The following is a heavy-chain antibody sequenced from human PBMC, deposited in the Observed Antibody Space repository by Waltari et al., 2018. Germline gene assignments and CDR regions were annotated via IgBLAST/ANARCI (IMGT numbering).Heavy chain of an antibody. D-gene: IGHD1-20*01. CDR2: IDYSGST. V-gene: IGHV4-39*01. CDR3: ARQIKSITGINFDY. CDR1: AGSISSSSYY. Sequence: QLQLQESGPGLVKPSETLSLTCPVSAGSISSSSYYWGWIRQPPRKGLEWIGSIDYSGSTYYNPSLKSRVTISVDTSKNQFSLKLSSVTAADTAVYYCARQIKSITGINFDYWGQGTLVTVSS. J-gene: IGHJ4*02.